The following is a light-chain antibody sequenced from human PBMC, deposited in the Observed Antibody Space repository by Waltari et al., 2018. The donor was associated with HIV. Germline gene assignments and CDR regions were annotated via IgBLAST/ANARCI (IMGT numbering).Light chain of an antibody. CDR1: SSNIGTNY. Sequence: QSVLTQPPSASGTPGQRVTISCSGSSSNIGTNYIYWYQQLPGTAPKLLIYRNNQRPSGVPDRFSGSKSGTSVFLAISGLRSEDEADYYCEAWDDTLNGFVFGTGTRVTVL. CDR2: RNN. CDR3: EAWDDTLNGFV. V-gene: IGLV1-47*01. J-gene: IGLJ1*01.